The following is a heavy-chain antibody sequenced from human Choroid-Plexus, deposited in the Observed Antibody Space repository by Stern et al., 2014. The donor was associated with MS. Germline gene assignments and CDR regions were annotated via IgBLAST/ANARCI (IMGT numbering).Heavy chain of an antibody. Sequence: VHLVESGAEVKKLGASVKVSCKTSGYIFTGYYIHWVRQAPGQGLEWMAWLNPNTGGTKYAQKFQGRVTMSRDTSISTAYVELSSLTSDDTAVYYCARDQRGITIFGVVTDYYYLGMDVWGQGTTVTVSS. CDR1: GYIFTGYY. J-gene: IGHJ6*02. CDR3: ARDQRGITIFGVVTDYYYLGMDV. V-gene: IGHV1-2*02. CDR2: LNPNTGGT. D-gene: IGHD3-3*01.